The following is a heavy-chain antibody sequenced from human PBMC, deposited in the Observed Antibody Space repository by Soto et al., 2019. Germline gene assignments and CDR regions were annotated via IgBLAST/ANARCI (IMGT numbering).Heavy chain of an antibody. CDR3: AAYSGSSGRQFDY. J-gene: IGHJ4*02. CDR1: GYSFTSYW. CDR2: IYPGDSDT. Sequence: PGESLKISCKASGYSFTSYWIGWVRQMPGKGLEWMGMIYPGDSDTRYSPSFQGQVIISADKSISTAYLQWSSLKASDTAMFYCAAYSGSSGRQFDYWGQGTQVTVSS. V-gene: IGHV5-51*01. D-gene: IGHD5-12*01.